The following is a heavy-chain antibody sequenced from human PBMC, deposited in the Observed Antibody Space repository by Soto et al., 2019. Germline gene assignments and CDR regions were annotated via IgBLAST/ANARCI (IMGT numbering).Heavy chain of an antibody. D-gene: IGHD1-26*01. CDR3: ARALREGLPIYYFDS. CDR1: GFSLSKARMG. J-gene: IGHJ4*02. Sequence: SGPTLVNPTETLTMTCTVSGFSLSKARMGVSWIRQPPGKALEWLAHIFWNDERSYNTSLKSRLTISRDTSKSQVVLTMTNVDPVDTGTYFCARALREGLPIYYFDSWGQGTLVTVSS. V-gene: IGHV2-26*01. CDR2: IFWNDER.